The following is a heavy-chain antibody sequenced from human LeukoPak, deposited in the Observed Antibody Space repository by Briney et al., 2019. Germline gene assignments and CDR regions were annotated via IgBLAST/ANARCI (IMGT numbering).Heavy chain of an antibody. J-gene: IGHJ6*02. CDR1: GDSMSGYY. Sequence: SETLSLTCTVSGDSMSGYYWSWIRQSPGKGLDWIGHIYYTGTTTYNPSLKSRVSVSMDSSKNQFSLKVDSVTAADTAVYYCARSLTMASGMDVWGQGATVTVSS. D-gene: IGHD4/OR15-4a*01. CDR3: ARSLTMASGMDV. V-gene: IGHV4-59*01. CDR2: IYYTGTT.